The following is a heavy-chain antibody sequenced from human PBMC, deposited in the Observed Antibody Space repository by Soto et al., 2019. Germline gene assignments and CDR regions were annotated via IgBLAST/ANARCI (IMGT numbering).Heavy chain of an antibody. V-gene: IGHV4-59*12. CDR1: GASISSYY. CDR2: IYYSGST. Sequence: SETLSLTCTVSGASISSYYWSWIRQPPGKGLEWIGYIYYSGSTNYNPSLKSRVTISVDKSKNQFSLKLSSVTAADTAVYYCARDLKVGVNNGDYYGMDVWGQGTTVTVSS. J-gene: IGHJ6*02. D-gene: IGHD1-26*01. CDR3: ARDLKVGVNNGDYYGMDV.